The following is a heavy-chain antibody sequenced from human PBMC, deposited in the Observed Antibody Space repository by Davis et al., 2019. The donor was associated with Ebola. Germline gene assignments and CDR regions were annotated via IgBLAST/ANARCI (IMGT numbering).Heavy chain of an antibody. J-gene: IGHJ3*02. CDR3: ARGRDYAFDI. CDR1: GFTFSGSS. D-gene: IGHD2-21*02. Sequence: ESLKISCAASGFTFSGSSMNWVRRAPAKGLEWVSHISVGTGAIEYADSVKGRFTMSRDNAKNSLYLQMNSLRDEDTAVYYCARGRDYAFDIWGQGTTVTVSS. CDR2: ISVGTGAI. V-gene: IGHV3-48*02.